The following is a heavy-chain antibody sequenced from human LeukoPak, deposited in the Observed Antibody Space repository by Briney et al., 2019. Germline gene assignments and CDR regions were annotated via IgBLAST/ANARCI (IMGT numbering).Heavy chain of an antibody. V-gene: IGHV1-2*02. CDR1: GYTFTGYY. J-gene: IGHJ4*02. D-gene: IGHD6-19*01. Sequence: ASVKVSCKASGYTFTGYYMHWVRQAPGQGLEWMGWINPNSGGTNYAQKFQGRVTMTRDTSISTAYMELSRLRSDDTAVYYCARDLSSRAVAEEGVYFDYWGQGTLVTVSS. CDR3: ARDLSSRAVAEEGVYFDY. CDR2: INPNSGGT.